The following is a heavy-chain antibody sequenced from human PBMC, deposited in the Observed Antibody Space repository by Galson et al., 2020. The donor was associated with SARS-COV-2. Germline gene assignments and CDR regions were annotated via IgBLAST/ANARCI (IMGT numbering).Heavy chain of an antibody. D-gene: IGHD3-22*01. CDR2: ISYDGNNK. Sequence: GESLKISCVASGFTFSNYAMHWVRQAPGKGLAWVAIISYDGNNKYADSVKGRFTISRDNSKSTLYLQMNSLRPEDTAVYYCAKETADYDSSNFDFWGQGTLVTVSS. CDR3: AKETADYDSSNFDF. CDR1: GFTFSNYA. J-gene: IGHJ4*02. V-gene: IGHV3-30*18.